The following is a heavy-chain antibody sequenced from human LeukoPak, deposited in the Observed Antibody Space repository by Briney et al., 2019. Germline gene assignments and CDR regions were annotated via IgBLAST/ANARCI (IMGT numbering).Heavy chain of an antibody. CDR3: ARVCPPSYGPAGYFDP. Sequence: SETLSLTCTVSGGSISSSSYYWGWIRQPPGKGLEWIGSIHYSESTYYNPSLKSRVTISVDTSKNQFSLKLSSVTAADTAVYFCARVCPPSYGPAGYFDPWGQGTLVTVSS. CDR2: IHYSEST. V-gene: IGHV4-39*07. J-gene: IGHJ5*02. CDR1: GGSISSSSYY. D-gene: IGHD5-12*01.